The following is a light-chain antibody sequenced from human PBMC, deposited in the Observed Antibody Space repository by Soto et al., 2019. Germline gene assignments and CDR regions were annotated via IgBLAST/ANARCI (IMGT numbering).Light chain of an antibody. Sequence: DIQMTQSPSSVSASVGDRVTITCRASQDISSWLDWYQQKPGKAPNLLIYAASSLQSGVPPLFSGSGSRKDFNLTFRSLHPKQLATYYCQQANSVPYTVGEGAKLAIK. CDR3: QQANSVPYT. CDR2: AAS. V-gene: IGKV1D-12*01. J-gene: IGKJ2*01. CDR1: QDISSW.